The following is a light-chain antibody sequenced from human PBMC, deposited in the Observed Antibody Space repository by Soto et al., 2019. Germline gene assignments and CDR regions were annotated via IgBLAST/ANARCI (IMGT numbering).Light chain of an antibody. J-gene: IGKJ1*01. Sequence: TVMTESPSALSMSQGESATLSCRASQSVSSTLAWYQQKPGQAPRLLIYGASTRATGIPARFSGSGSGTEFTLTISSLQSEDFAVYYCQQYNNWPPWTFGQGAKVDI. CDR3: QQYNNWPPWT. CDR2: GAS. V-gene: IGKV3-15*01. CDR1: QSVSST.